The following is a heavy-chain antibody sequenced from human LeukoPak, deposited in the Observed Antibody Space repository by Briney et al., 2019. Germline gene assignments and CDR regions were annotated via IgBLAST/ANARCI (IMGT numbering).Heavy chain of an antibody. CDR3: ARDSSGFQGYYYYYYMDV. Sequence: ASVKVSCKASGYTFTGYYMHWVRQAPGQGLEWMGWINPNSGGTNYAQKFQGRVTMTRDTSISTAYMELSRLRSDDTAVYYCARDSSGFQGYYYYYYMDVWGKGTTVTISS. CDR2: INPNSGGT. J-gene: IGHJ6*03. D-gene: IGHD6-19*01. CDR1: GYTFTGYY. V-gene: IGHV1-2*02.